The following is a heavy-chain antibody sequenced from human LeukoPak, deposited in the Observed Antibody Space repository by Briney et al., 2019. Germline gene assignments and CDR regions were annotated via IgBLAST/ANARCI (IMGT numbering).Heavy chain of an antibody. J-gene: IGHJ4*02. Sequence: GGSLRLSCAASGFTFSSYGMHWVRQAPGKGLEWVAVIWYDGSNKYYADSVKGRFTISRDNSKNTLYLQMNSLRGEDTTVYYCARDAVYSSGWQYYWGQGTLVTVSS. CDR2: IWYDGSNK. V-gene: IGHV3-33*01. D-gene: IGHD6-25*01. CDR1: GFTFSSYG. CDR3: ARDAVYSSGWQYY.